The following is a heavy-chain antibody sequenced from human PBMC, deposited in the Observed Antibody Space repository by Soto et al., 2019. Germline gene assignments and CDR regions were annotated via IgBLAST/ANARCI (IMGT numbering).Heavy chain of an antibody. CDR2: IYYSGST. CDR3: ARELGDVDTALQRGYFDL. D-gene: IGHD5-18*01. V-gene: IGHV4-59*01. J-gene: IGHJ2*01. Sequence: QVQLQESGPGLVKPSETLSLTCTVSGGSISSYYWSWIRQPPGKGLEWIGYIYYSGSTNYNPSLTSRVTIAVDTSNNQFSLKLGSVTAADTAVYYCARELGDVDTALQRGYFDLWGRGTLVTVSS. CDR1: GGSISSYY.